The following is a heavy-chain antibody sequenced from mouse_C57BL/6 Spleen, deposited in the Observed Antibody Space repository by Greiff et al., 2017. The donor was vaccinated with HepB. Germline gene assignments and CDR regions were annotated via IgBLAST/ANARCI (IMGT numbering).Heavy chain of an antibody. V-gene: IGHV5-17*01. CDR3: ARPYDGYYVWYFDV. D-gene: IGHD2-3*01. CDR1: GFTFSDYG. CDR2: ISSGSSTI. Sequence: EVQGVESGGGLVKPGGSLKLSCAASGFTFSDYGMHWVRQAPEKGLEWVAYISSGSSTIYYADTVKGRFTISRDNAKNTLFLQMTSLRSEDTAMYYCARPYDGYYVWYFDVWGTGTTVTVSS. J-gene: IGHJ1*03.